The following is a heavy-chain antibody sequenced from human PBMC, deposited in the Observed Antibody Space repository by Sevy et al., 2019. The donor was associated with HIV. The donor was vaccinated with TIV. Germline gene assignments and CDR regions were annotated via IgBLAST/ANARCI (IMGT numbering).Heavy chain of an antibody. CDR1: GFKFNSYW. J-gene: IGHJ4*02. CDR2: INQDATAN. CDR3: VRAIATVDSF. V-gene: IGHV3-7*01. Sequence: GGYLRLCCVASGFKFNSYWMLWVRQAPGKGLEWVANINQDATANFYADSVRGRFIISRDNVRNSVSLQMNILRVEDTALYYCVRAIATVDSFWGQGTLVTVSS. D-gene: IGHD6-13*01.